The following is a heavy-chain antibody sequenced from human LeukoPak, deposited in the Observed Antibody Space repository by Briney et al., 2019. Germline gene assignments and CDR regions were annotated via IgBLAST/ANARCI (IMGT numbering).Heavy chain of an antibody. D-gene: IGHD5-18*01. CDR2: ISWNSGSI. Sequence: PGRSLRLSCAASGFTFDDYAMHWVRQAPGKGLEWVSGISWNSGSIGYADSVKGRFTISRDNAKNSLYLQMNSLRAEDTALYYCAKSLKDTAMVKDASDIWGQGTMVTVSS. CDR1: GFTFDDYA. CDR3: AKSLKDTAMVKDASDI. J-gene: IGHJ3*02. V-gene: IGHV3-9*01.